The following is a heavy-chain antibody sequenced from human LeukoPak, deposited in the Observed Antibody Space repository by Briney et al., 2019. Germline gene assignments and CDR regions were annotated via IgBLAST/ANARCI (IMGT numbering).Heavy chain of an antibody. Sequence: ASVKVSCKASGYTFTGYYMHWVRQAPGQGLEWMGRINPNSGGTNYAQKFQCRVTMARDTSISTGYIELSMLRSDDTDVYYCASRKTIVGAAGDAFGIWGQGTMVTVSS. CDR3: ASRKTIVGAAGDAFGI. CDR2: INPNSGGT. V-gene: IGHV1-2*05. CDR1: GYTFTGYY. J-gene: IGHJ3*02. D-gene: IGHD1-26*01.